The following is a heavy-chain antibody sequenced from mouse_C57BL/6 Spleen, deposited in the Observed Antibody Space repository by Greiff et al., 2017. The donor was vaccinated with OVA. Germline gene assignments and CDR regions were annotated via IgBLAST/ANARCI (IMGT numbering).Heavy chain of an antibody. J-gene: IGHJ2*01. Sequence: QVQLKQPGAELVRPGTSVKLSCKASGYTFTSYWMHWVKQRPGQGLEWIGVIDPSDSYTNYNQKFKGKATLTVDTSSSTAYMQLSSLTSEDSAVYYCARGSKGFDYWGQGTTLTVSS. CDR2: IDPSDSYT. CDR1: GYTFTSYW. CDR3: ARGSKGFDY. V-gene: IGHV1-59*01. D-gene: IGHD1-3*01.